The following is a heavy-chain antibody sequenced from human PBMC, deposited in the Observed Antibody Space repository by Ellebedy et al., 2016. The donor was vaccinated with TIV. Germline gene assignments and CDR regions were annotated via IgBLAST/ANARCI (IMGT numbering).Heavy chain of an antibody. CDR1: GFSFGSYW. CDR2: IKGDGSSA. V-gene: IGHV3-74*01. CDR3: ARGGLTAASDY. Sequence: GESLKISCAASGFSFGSYWMLWVRQPPGKGLEWVSRIKGDGSSAGYADSVKGRFTISRDNAKNTLYLQMNSLRAEDTAVYYCARGGLTAASDYWGQGTLVTVSS. D-gene: IGHD2-2*01. J-gene: IGHJ4*02.